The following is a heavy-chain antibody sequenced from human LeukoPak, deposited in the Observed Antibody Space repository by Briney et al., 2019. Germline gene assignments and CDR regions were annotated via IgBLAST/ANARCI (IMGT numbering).Heavy chain of an antibody. J-gene: IGHJ4*02. CDR3: AKGEEAFDY. Sequence: GGSLRLSCAASGFTFSSYAMSWVRQAPGKGLEWVSAISGSGGTTYYADSVKGRFTISRDNSKNTLFLHMSSLRAEDTAVYYCAKGEEAFDYWGQGTLVTVSS. CDR2: ISGSGGTT. CDR1: GFTFSSYA. V-gene: IGHV3-23*01.